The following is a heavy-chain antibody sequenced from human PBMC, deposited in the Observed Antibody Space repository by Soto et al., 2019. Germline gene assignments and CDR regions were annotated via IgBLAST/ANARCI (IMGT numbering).Heavy chain of an antibody. CDR2: IYYSGST. D-gene: IGHD6-19*01. Sequence: SETLSLTCTVSGGSISSSSYYWGWIRQPPGKGLEWIGSIYYSGSTYYNPSLKSRVTISVDTSKNQFSLKLSPVTAAYTAVYYCARRAGIHYYGMDVWGQGTTVS. V-gene: IGHV4-39*01. CDR3: ARRAGIHYYGMDV. J-gene: IGHJ6*02. CDR1: GGSISSSSYY.